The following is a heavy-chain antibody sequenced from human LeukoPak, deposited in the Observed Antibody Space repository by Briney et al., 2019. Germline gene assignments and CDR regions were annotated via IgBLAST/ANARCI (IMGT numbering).Heavy chain of an antibody. CDR2: ISSNGGST. CDR3: AKDTVKVTTIRRVPHYMDV. V-gene: IGHV3-64*01. D-gene: IGHD5-12*01. CDR1: GFTFRNYA. Sequence: GGSLRLSCTASGFTFRNYAMQWVRQAPGMGLEYVSAISSNGGSTYYANFVKGRFTISRDNSKNTLYLQMGSLRPEDMAVYYCAKDTVKVTTIRRVPHYMDVWGKGTTVTISS. J-gene: IGHJ6*03.